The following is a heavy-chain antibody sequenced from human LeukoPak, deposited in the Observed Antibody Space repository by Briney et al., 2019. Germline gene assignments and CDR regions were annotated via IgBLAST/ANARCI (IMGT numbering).Heavy chain of an antibody. CDR3: ASVRRGFGESSKYYAYYYMGV. Sequence: PSETLSLTCTVSGVSISSSNSYWGWLRQPPGKGLEWIGSIYYSGSTYYNPSLKSRVTISLDTSKNQFSLKLSPVTAADTAVYYCASVRRGFGESSKYYAYYYMGVWGKGTTVTISS. CDR1: GVSISSSNSY. D-gene: IGHD3-10*01. CDR2: IYYSGST. J-gene: IGHJ6*03. V-gene: IGHV4-39*01.